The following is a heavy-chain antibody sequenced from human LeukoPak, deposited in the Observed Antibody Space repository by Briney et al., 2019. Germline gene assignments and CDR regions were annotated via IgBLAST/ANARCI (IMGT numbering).Heavy chain of an antibody. D-gene: IGHD3-16*02. J-gene: IGHJ4*02. CDR3: ARVDDYVWGSYRSFDY. Sequence: GGSLRLSCAASGFTFSSYSMNWVRQARGKGLGWVSCISSSSSTIYYADSVKGRFTISRDNAKNSLYLRMNSLRAEDTAVYYCARVDDYVWGSYRSFDYWGQGTLVTVSS. V-gene: IGHV3-48*01. CDR2: ISSSSSTI. CDR1: GFTFSSYS.